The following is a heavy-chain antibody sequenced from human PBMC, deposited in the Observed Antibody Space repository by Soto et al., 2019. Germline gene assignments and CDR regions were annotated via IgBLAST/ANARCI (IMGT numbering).Heavy chain of an antibody. CDR1: GFTFSSYA. CDR3: ARDWTGYGSGSRFDY. V-gene: IGHV3-30-3*01. Sequence: QVQLVESGGGVVQPGRSLRLSCAASGFTFSSYAMHWVRQAPGKGLAWVAVISYDGSNKYYADSVKGRFTISRDNSKNTLYLQMNSLKAEDTAVYYCARDWTGYGSGSRFDYWGQGTLVTVSS. J-gene: IGHJ4*02. CDR2: ISYDGSNK. D-gene: IGHD3-10*01.